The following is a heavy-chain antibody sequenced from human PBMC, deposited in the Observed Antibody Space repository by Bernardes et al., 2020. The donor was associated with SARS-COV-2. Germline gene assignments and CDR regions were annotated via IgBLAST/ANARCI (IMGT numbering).Heavy chain of an antibody. Sequence: SETLSLTCTVSGGSISTYFWSWIRLPPGKGLEWIGHIFYTGKTNYSPSLKSRVTISLDTSKNQFSLRLDSVTAADTAIYYCARHDHGDSGTNYYGLDVWGQGTTVTVSS. D-gene: IGHD2-21*02. CDR3: ARHDHGDSGTNYYGLDV. CDR1: GGSISTYF. V-gene: IGHV4-59*08. J-gene: IGHJ6*02. CDR2: IFYTGKT.